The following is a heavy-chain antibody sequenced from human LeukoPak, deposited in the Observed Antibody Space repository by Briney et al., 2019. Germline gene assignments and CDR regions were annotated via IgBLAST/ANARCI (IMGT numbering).Heavy chain of an antibody. CDR3: ARARGLWFGESRDDSFDY. J-gene: IGHJ4*02. Sequence: SVKVSCKASGGTFSSYAISWVRQAPGQGLEWMGRIIPIFGIVNYAQKFQGRVTITADKSTSTAYMELSSMRSEDTAVYYCARARGLWFGESRDDSFDYWGQGTLVTVSS. CDR2: IIPIFGIV. V-gene: IGHV1-69*04. D-gene: IGHD3-10*01. CDR1: GGTFSSYA.